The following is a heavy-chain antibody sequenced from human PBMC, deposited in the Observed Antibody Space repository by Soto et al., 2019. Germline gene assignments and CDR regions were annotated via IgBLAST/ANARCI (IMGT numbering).Heavy chain of an antibody. CDR2: INHSGST. J-gene: IGHJ4*02. Sequence: SDTLSLTRAVYGGYFSGYYWSWIRQPPGKGLEWIGEINHSGSTNYNPSLQSRVTISVDTSKNQFSLKLSSVAAADTAVYYCARGRITIFGVVTTHFDYWGQGTLVTVS. D-gene: IGHD3-3*01. CDR1: GGYFSGYY. V-gene: IGHV4-34*01. CDR3: ARGRITIFGVVTTHFDY.